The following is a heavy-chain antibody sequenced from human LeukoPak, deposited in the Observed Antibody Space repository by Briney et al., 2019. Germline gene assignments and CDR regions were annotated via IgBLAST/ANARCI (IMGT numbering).Heavy chain of an antibody. D-gene: IGHD4-17*01. CDR1: GFTFSSYG. CDR2: ISYDGSNK. Sequence: PGRPLRLSCAASGFTFSSYGMHWVRQAPGKGLEWVAVISYDGSNKYYADSVKGRFTISRDNSKNTLYLQMNSLRAEDTAVYYCAKRGPYGDYDAFDIWGQGTMVTVSS. CDR3: AKRGPYGDYDAFDI. J-gene: IGHJ3*02. V-gene: IGHV3-30*18.